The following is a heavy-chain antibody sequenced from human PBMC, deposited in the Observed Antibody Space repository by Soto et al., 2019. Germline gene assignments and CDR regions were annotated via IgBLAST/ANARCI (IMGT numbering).Heavy chain of an antibody. Sequence: QVQLQESGPGLVRPSETLSLTCTVSGGSVTSGPNYWNWIRQPPGKGLEWIGYISYTGNTKYSPSLKSRVTMSKDASKNEVSLRLISVTAAAPATYSCVSPYTGAAWGQGALVIVSS. CDR3: VSPYTGAA. CDR1: GGSVTSGPNY. CDR2: ISYTGNT. J-gene: IGHJ5*02. D-gene: IGHD3-16*01. V-gene: IGHV4-61*01.